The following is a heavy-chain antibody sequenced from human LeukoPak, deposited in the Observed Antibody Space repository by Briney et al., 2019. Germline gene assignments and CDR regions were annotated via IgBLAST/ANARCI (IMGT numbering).Heavy chain of an antibody. V-gene: IGHV1-8*01. CDR3: ARGRYSSSWYSENWFDP. J-gene: IGHJ5*02. CDR1: GYTFTSYD. CDR2: MKPNSGDT. Sequence: ASVKVSCKPSGYTFTSYDINWGRQATGQGREWMGWMKPNSGDTGYAQRFQGRVTMTRDTSISTAYMELSSLRSEDTAVYYCARGRYSSSWYSENWFDPWGQGTLVTVSS. D-gene: IGHD6-13*01.